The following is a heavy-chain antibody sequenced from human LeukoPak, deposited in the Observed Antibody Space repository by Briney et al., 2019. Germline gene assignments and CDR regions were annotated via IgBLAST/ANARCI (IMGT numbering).Heavy chain of an antibody. D-gene: IGHD4-23*01. J-gene: IGHJ5*02. V-gene: IGHV1-2*02. CDR1: GYTFTGYY. CDR3: ARGPMTTVVTPWFDP. CDR2: INPNSGGT. Sequence: GASVNVSCQASGYTFTGYYMHWVRQAPGQGLEWMGWINPNSGGTNYAQKFQGRVTMTRDTSISTAYMELSRLRSDDTAVYYCARGPMTTVVTPWFDPWGQGTLVTVSS.